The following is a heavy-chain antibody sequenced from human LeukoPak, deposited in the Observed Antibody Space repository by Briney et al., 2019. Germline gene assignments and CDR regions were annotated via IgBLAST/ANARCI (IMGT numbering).Heavy chain of an antibody. CDR3: ANSRGYRLYYFDY. D-gene: IGHD5-18*01. Sequence: GGSLILSCAASGFTFSSYAMSWVRQAPGKGLEWVSAISGSGGSTYYADSVKGRFTISRDNSKNTLYLQMNSLRADDTAVYHCANSRGYRLYYFDYWGQGTLVTVSS. V-gene: IGHV3-23*01. CDR1: GFTFSSYA. CDR2: ISGSGGST. J-gene: IGHJ4*02.